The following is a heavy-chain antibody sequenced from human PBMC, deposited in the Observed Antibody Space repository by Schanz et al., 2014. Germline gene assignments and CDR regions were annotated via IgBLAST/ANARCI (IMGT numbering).Heavy chain of an antibody. CDR1: GFTFSSYC. D-gene: IGHD3-10*01. CDR3: ARPALWFGDNCFDP. V-gene: IGHV3-74*01. Sequence: EVQLVESGGGLVQSGGSLRLSCAASGFTFSSYCMHWVRQVPGKGLVWVSRIKSDGSSTSYADSVKGRFTISRDNAKNTLYLQMNSLRAEDTAVYYCARPALWFGDNCFDPWGQGTLVTVSS. CDR2: IKSDGSST. J-gene: IGHJ5*02.